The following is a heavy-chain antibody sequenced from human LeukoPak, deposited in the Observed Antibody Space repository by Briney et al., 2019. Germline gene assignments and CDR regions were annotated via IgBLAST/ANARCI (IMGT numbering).Heavy chain of an antibody. CDR3: ARHRFGGAGADYFDY. CDR1: GGSISSYY. V-gene: IGHV4-59*08. J-gene: IGHJ4*02. D-gene: IGHD3-16*01. Sequence: PSETLSLTCTVSGGSISSYYWSWIRQPPGKGLEWIGYIYYSGSTNYNPSLKSRVAISVDTSKNQFSLKLSSVTAADTAVYYCARHRFGGAGADYFDYWGQGTLVTVSS. CDR2: IYYSGST.